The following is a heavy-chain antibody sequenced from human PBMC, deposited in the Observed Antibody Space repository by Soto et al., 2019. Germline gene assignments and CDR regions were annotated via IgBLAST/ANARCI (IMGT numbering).Heavy chain of an antibody. CDR1: GGTFSNYA. D-gene: IGHD1-26*01. CDR2: INPSGGST. CDR3: AREEHLDYYYYGMDV. J-gene: IGHJ6*02. Sequence: ASVKVSCKVPGGTFSNYAINWVRQAPGQGLEWMGIINPSGGSTSYAQKFQGRVTMTRDTPTSTVYMELSSLRSEDTAVYYCAREEHLDYYYYGMDVWGQGTTVTVSS. V-gene: IGHV1-46*01.